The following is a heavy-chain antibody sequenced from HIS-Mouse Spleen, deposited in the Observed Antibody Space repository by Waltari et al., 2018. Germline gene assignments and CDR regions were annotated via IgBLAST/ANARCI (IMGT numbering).Heavy chain of an antibody. V-gene: IGHV3-21*01. Sequence: EVQLVESGGGLVKPGGSLRLSCAASGFTFSSYSMNWVRQAPGKGVEWVSSISSSSSDIYYADSVKGGLTISRDKAKNSLYLQMNSLRAEDTAVYYCARDQGGPAGYYGMDVWGQGTTVTVSS. CDR3: ARDQGGPAGYYGMDV. D-gene: IGHD6-25*01. J-gene: IGHJ6*02. CDR2: ISSSSSDI. CDR1: GFTFSSYS.